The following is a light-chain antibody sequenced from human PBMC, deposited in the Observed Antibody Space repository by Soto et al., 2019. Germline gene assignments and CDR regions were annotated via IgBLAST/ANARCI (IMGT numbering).Light chain of an antibody. Sequence: EIVLTQSPATLSVSPGERATLSCRASQSVSRDLAWYQQKPGQAPRLLIYGASTRAPSIPARFSGSGSGTDFTLTISSLQSEDFAVYYCQQYNGWPTFGQGTRREIK. CDR1: QSVSRD. J-gene: IGKJ5*01. V-gene: IGKV3-15*01. CDR2: GAS. CDR3: QQYNGWPT.